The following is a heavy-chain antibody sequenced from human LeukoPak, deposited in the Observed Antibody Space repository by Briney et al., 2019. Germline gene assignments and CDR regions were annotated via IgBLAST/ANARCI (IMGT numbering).Heavy chain of an antibody. CDR1: GGSFSSGSYY. D-gene: IGHD3-10*01. CDR2: IYYSGST. J-gene: IGHJ4*02. V-gene: IGHV4-61*01. Sequence: SETLSLTCTVSGGSFSSGSYYWSWIRQPPGKGLEWIGYIYYSGSTNYNPSLKSRVTLSVDTSKNQFSLKLSSVTAADTAAYYCARDYVYGSGSYYKRGFDYWGQGTLVTVSS. CDR3: ARDYVYGSGSYYKRGFDY.